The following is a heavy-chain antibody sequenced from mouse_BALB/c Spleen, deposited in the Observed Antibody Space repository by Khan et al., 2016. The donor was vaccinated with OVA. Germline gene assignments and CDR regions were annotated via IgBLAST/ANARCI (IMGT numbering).Heavy chain of an antibody. Sequence: QVTLKESGPGILQPSQTLSLTCSFSGFSLSSSGMSVSWIRQPSGKGLEWLAHIYWDDDKRYNPSLKSRLTISRDPSRNQVFLKITSVDTADTATYYCVRIPWLLQYAMDYWGQGTSVTVSS. CDR3: VRIPWLLQYAMDY. CDR1: GFSLSSSGMS. D-gene: IGHD2-3*01. J-gene: IGHJ4*01. V-gene: IGHV8-12*01. CDR2: IYWDDDK.